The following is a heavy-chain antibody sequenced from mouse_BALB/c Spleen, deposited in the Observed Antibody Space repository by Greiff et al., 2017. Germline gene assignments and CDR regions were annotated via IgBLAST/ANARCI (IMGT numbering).Heavy chain of an antibody. D-gene: IGHD1-2*01. Sequence: DVKLVESGGGLVQPGGSRKLSCAASGFTFSSFGMHWVRQAPEKGLEWVAYISSGSSTIYYADTVKGRFTISRDNPKNTLFLQMTSLRSEDTAMYYCARYGYGYSAMDYWGQGTSVTVSA. J-gene: IGHJ4*01. V-gene: IGHV5-17*02. CDR1: GFTFSSFG. CDR2: ISSGSSTI. CDR3: ARYGYGYSAMDY.